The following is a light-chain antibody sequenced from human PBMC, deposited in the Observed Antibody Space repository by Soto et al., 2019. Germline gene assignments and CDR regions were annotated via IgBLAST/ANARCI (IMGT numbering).Light chain of an antibody. J-gene: IGLJ3*02. CDR3: SSYAGWINWV. Sequence: QSVLTQPPSVSGAPGQRVTISCTGSSSNIGAGYDVHWYQQLPGTAPKLLIYGNSNRPSGVPDRFSGSKSGNTASLTISGLQTEDEADYYCSSYAGWINWVFGGGTKLTVL. V-gene: IGLV1-40*01. CDR2: GNS. CDR1: SSNIGAGYD.